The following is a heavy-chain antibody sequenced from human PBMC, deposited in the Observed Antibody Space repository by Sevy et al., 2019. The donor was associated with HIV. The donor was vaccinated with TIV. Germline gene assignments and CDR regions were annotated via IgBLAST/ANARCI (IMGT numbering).Heavy chain of an antibody. CDR1: GFTFSSYG. D-gene: IGHD3-10*01. Sequence: GGSLRLSCAASGFTFSSYGMHWVRQAPGKGLEWVAVIWYDGSNKYYAASVKGRFTISRDNSKNTLYLQMNSLRAEDTAVYYCARAQYYYGSGSYYHGMDVWGQGTTVTVSS. J-gene: IGHJ6*02. CDR3: ARAQYYYGSGSYYHGMDV. V-gene: IGHV3-33*01. CDR2: IWYDGSNK.